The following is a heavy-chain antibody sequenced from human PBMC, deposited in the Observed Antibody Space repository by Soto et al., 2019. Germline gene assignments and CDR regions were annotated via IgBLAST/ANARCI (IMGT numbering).Heavy chain of an antibody. D-gene: IGHD5-12*01. V-gene: IGHV4-59*01. CDR2: FFYTGST. Sequence: QVQLQVSGPGLVKPSATLSLSCTVSTGSSDSFYWSWIRQPPGKGLEWIGYFFYTGSTNHNPSLNGRVTISLDMSSSQFSPSLTSVTAADTAMYYCARSRDGYNLNPIDQWGQGLLVTVSS. CDR3: ARSRDGYNLNPIDQ. CDR1: TGSSDSFY. J-gene: IGHJ4*02.